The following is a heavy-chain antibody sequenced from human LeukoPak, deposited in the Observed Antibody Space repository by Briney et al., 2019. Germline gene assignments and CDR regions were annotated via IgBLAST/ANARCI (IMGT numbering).Heavy chain of an antibody. Sequence: GGSLRLSCAASGFIVSSNYMSWVRQAPGKGLVWVSRITNDGSSTTYADSVKGRFTISRDNAKNMLYLQVNSLRAEDTAVYYCARGEWELLSHYWYFDLWGRGTLVTVSS. CDR1: GFIVSSNY. CDR3: ARGEWELLSHYWYFDL. D-gene: IGHD1-26*01. J-gene: IGHJ2*01. CDR2: ITNDGSST. V-gene: IGHV3-74*01.